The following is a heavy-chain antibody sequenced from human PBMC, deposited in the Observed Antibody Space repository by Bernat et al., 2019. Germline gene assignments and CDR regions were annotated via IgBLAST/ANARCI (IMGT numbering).Heavy chain of an antibody. CDR1: GGSISSGGYF. Sequence: QLQLQESGSGLVKPSQTLSLTCAVSGGSISSGGYFWSWIRQPPGKGLEWIGYLYYTVTTNYDNYDPSLKSRVTMSVDVSKNQFSLKLNSVTAADTAVYYCARGERLGPDYWGQGTLVTVSS. CDR3: ARGERLGPDY. CDR2: LYYTVTT. V-gene: IGHV4-61*08. J-gene: IGHJ4*02.